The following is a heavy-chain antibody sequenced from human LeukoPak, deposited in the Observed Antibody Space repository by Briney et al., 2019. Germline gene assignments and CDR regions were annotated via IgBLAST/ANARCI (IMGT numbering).Heavy chain of an antibody. CDR1: GGSISSYY. D-gene: IGHD2-2*02. CDR2: IYYSGST. Sequence: SETLSLTCTVSGGSISSYYWSWIRQPPGKGLEWIGYIYYSGSTNYNPSLKSRVTISVDTSKNQFSLKLSSVTAADTAVYYCAGLGYCSSTSCYSPNDYWGQGTLVTVSS. J-gene: IGHJ4*02. CDR3: AGLGYCSSTSCYSPNDY. V-gene: IGHV4-59*01.